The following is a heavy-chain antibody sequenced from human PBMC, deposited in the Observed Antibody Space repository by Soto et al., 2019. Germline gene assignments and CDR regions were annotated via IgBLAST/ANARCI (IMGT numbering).Heavy chain of an antibody. D-gene: IGHD2-15*01. V-gene: IGHV1-69*06. CDR2: IIPIFGTA. CDR3: ARGSCLSEVAFDP. CDR1: VGTFSSYA. J-gene: IGHJ5*02. Sequence: QVQLVQSGAEVKKPGSSVKVSCKASVGTFSSYAISWVRQAPGQGLEWMGGIIPIFGTAKYAQKFQGRVRITADKSTNKAYMELRSLRSEDTAVYYCARGSCLSEVAFDPWGQGTLVTVSS.